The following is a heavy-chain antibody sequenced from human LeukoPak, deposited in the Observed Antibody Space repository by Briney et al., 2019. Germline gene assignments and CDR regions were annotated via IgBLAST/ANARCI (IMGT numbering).Heavy chain of an antibody. Sequence: GESLKISCQGSGYSFTSYWIGWVRQMPGKGLGWMGIIYPGDSDTRYSPSFQGQVTISADKSLSTAYLQWSSLKASDTGMYYCARQFAGYSDAFEIWGQGTMVTVSS. CDR1: GYSFTSYW. CDR2: IYPGDSDT. CDR3: ARQFAGYSDAFEI. D-gene: IGHD5-18*01. V-gene: IGHV5-51*01. J-gene: IGHJ3*02.